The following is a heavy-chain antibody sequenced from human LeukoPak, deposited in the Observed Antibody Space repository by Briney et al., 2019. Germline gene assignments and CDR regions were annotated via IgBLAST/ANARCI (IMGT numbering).Heavy chain of an antibody. CDR1: GYTFTSYY. V-gene: IGHV1-46*01. D-gene: IGHD1-26*01. CDR3: ARDRGGELQLYYFDY. J-gene: IGHJ4*02. Sequence: GASVKVSCKASGYTFTSYYMHWVRQAPGQGLEWMGIINPSGGSTSYAQKFQGRVTITADKSTSTAYMELSSLRSEDTAVYYCARDRGGELQLYYFDYWGQGTLVTVSS. CDR2: INPSGGST.